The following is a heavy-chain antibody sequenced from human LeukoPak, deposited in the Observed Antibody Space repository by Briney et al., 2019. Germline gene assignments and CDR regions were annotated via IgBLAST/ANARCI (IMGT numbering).Heavy chain of an antibody. Sequence: GGSLRLSCAASGFTFSSYWMHWVRRAPGKGLVWVSRINSDGSSTSYADSVKGRFTISRDNAKNTLYLQMNSLRAEDTAVYYCARAGYYDSSGYSPGDYFDYWGQGTLVTVSS. CDR1: GFTFSSYW. CDR2: INSDGSST. J-gene: IGHJ4*02. V-gene: IGHV3-74*01. CDR3: ARAGYYDSSGYSPGDYFDY. D-gene: IGHD3-22*01.